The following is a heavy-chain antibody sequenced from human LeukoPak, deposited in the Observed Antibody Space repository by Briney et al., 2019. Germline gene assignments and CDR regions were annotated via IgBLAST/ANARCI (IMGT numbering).Heavy chain of an antibody. CDR2: ISSSSSYI. CDR1: GFTFSSYS. D-gene: IGHD3-22*01. CDR3: ASSDYYDSSGYYGGEGDAFDI. V-gene: IGHV3-21*01. Sequence: GGSLRLSCAASGFTFSSYSMNWVRQAPGKGLEWVSSISSSSSYIYYADSVKGRFTISRDNAKNSLYLQMNSLRAEDTAVYYCASSDYYDSSGYYGGEGDAFDIWGQGTMVTVSS. J-gene: IGHJ3*02.